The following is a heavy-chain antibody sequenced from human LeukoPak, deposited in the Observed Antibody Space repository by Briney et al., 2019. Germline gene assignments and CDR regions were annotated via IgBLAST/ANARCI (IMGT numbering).Heavy chain of an antibody. Sequence: ASVKVSCKASGYTFTSYYMHWVRQAPGQGLEWMGWINPNSGGTNYAQKFQGRVTMTRDTSISTAYMELSRLRSDDTAVYYCARDPHYYDSSGTLGYWGQGTLVTVSS. CDR3: ARDPHYYDSSGTLGY. CDR2: INPNSGGT. J-gene: IGHJ4*02. V-gene: IGHV1-2*02. D-gene: IGHD3-22*01. CDR1: GYTFTSYY.